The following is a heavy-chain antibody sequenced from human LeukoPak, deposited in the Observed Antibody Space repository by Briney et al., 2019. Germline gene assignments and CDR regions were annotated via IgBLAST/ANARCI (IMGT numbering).Heavy chain of an antibody. CDR2: IYYSGST. D-gene: IGHD6-13*01. Sequence: SETLSLTCTVSGGSISSSSYYWGWIRQPPGKGLEWIGSIYYSGSTYYNPSLKSRVTISVDTSKNQLSLRLSSVTAADTAVYYCARGATTAGLRFDFWGQGTLVTVSS. J-gene: IGHJ4*02. V-gene: IGHV4-39*07. CDR1: GGSISSSSYY. CDR3: ARGATTAGLRFDF.